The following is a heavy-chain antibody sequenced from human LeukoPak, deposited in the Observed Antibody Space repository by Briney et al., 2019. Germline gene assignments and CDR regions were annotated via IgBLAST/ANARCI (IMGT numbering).Heavy chain of an antibody. J-gene: IGHJ3*02. Sequence: GASVKVSCKASGGTFSSYAISWVRQAPGQGLEWMGRIIPILGIANYAQKFQGRVTITADKSTSTAYMELSSLRSEDTAVYYCARDQGYSSSWYGDLEAFDIWGQGTMVTVSS. CDR2: IIPILGIA. CDR1: GGTFSSYA. V-gene: IGHV1-69*04. CDR3: ARDQGYSSSWYGDLEAFDI. D-gene: IGHD6-13*01.